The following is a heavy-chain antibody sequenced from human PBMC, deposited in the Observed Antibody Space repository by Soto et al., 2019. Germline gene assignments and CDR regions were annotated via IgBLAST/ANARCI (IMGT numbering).Heavy chain of an antibody. CDR2: INAGNGNT. V-gene: IGHV1-3*01. CDR1: GYTFTSYA. Sequence: ASVKVSCKASGYTFTSYAMHWVRQAPGQRLEWMGWINAGNGNTKYSQKFQGRVTIIRDTSASTAYMELSSLRSEDTAVYYCAREGAARRGYYFDYWGQGTLVTVSS. CDR3: AREGAARRGYYFDY. D-gene: IGHD6-6*01. J-gene: IGHJ4*02.